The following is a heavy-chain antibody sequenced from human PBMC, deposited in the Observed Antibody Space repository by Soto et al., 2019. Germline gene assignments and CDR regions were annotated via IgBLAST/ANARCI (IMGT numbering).Heavy chain of an antibody. V-gene: IGHV4-59*08. J-gene: IGHJ4*02. D-gene: IGHD2-8*01. CDR1: YGSIRSYY. Sequence: PSETLSLTCSVSYGSIRSYYWSWIRQPPGKGLEWIGYMYYSGSSNYNPSLRGRATMSVDTSKNQFSLKLNSLTAADTAVYYCARLPAILFGMVFNSIDYWCQGTLVTVSS. CDR2: MYYSGSS. CDR3: ARLPAILFGMVFNSIDY.